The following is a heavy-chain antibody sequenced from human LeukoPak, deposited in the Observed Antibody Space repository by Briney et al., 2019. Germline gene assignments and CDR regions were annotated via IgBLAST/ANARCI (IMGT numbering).Heavy chain of an antibody. CDR2: ISYDGSNK. Sequence: PGGSLRLSCAASGFTFSSYAMHWVRQAPGKGLEWVAVISYDGSNKYYADSVKGRFTISRDNSKNTLYLQMNSLRAEDTAVYYCARAPPLSAFDIWGQGTMVTVSS. V-gene: IGHV3-30-3*01. CDR3: ARAPPLSAFDI. J-gene: IGHJ3*02. CDR1: GFTFSSYA.